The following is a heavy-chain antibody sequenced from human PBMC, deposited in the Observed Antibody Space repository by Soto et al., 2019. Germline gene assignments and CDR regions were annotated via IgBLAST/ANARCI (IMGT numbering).Heavy chain of an antibody. D-gene: IGHD4-17*01. CDR1: GFTFSSYA. CDR3: AKAGYGDYDGYYYGMDV. CDR2: MSGSGGST. J-gene: IGHJ6*02. V-gene: IGHV3-23*01. Sequence: GGSLRLSCAASGFTFSSYAMSWVRQAPGKGLEWVSAMSGSGGSTYYADSVKGRFTISRDNSKNTLYLQMNSLGAEDTAVYYCAKAGYGDYDGYYYGMDVWGQGTTVTVSS.